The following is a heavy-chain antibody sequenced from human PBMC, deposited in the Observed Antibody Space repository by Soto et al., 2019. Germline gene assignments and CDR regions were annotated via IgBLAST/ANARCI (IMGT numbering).Heavy chain of an antibody. CDR1: GEPLSGYF. J-gene: IGHJ4*02. V-gene: IGHV4-34*01. Sequence: SETLSLTCAVYGEPLSGYFWTCIRQPPWKGLEWIGEINQSGSNTYNPSLKSRVTISLDTSKNQFSLELTSVTAADTAVYYCARALMAARTIDYWGQGRLVTVSS. CDR3: ARALMAARTIDY. D-gene: IGHD6-6*01. CDR2: INQSGSN.